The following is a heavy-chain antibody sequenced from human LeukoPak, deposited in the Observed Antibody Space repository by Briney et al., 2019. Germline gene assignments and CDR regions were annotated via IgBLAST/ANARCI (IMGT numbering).Heavy chain of an antibody. J-gene: IGHJ4*02. D-gene: IGHD2-15*01. CDR3: ARLRCSGGSCYDDY. CDR2: IYYSGST. Sequence: PSETLSLTCTVSGGSISGYHWNWIRQPPGKGLEWIGDIYYSGSTNYNPSLKSRVTISLDKAKNQFSLNLNSVTAADTAVYYCARLRCSGGSCYDDYWGQGTLVTVSS. CDR1: GGSISGYH. V-gene: IGHV4-59*08.